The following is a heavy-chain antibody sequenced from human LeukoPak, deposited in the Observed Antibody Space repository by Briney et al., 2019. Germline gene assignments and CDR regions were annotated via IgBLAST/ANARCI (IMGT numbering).Heavy chain of an antibody. CDR2: IKANSGGT. J-gene: IGHJ4*02. CDR1: AYTFTFDY. D-gene: IGHD6-13*01. Sequence: AAGKLSFTSAAYTFTFDYMHLLRQAPGQGLDLMGVIKANSGGTNYAQKFQGRVTMTRDTSISTAYMELSRLRSDDTAAYYCARDLSGGRSWFPGGVAYWGQGPLVTVSS. V-gene: IGHV1-2*02. CDR3: ARDLSGGRSWFPGGVAY.